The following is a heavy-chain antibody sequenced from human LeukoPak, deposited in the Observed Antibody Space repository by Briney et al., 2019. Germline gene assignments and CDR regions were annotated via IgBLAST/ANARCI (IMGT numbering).Heavy chain of an antibody. V-gene: IGHV4-34*01. CDR2: IDHGGSA. CDR3: ARHSGYSYGTLVYYYYYGMDV. J-gene: IGHJ6*02. D-gene: IGHD5-18*01. Sequence: PSETLSLTCAVYGGSFSGYYWSWIRQPPGKGLEWIGEIDHGGSANYNPSLKSRVTISVDTSKNQFSLKLSSVTAADTAVYYCARHSGYSYGTLVYYYYYGMDVWGQGTTVTVSS. CDR1: GGSFSGYY.